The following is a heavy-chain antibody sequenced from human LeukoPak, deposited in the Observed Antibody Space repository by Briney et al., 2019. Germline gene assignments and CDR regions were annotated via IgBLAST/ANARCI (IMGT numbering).Heavy chain of an antibody. CDR1: GYTFTSYY. D-gene: IGHD5-18*01. V-gene: IGHV1-46*01. CDR3: ANVGGYSYGSDYYGMDV. Sequence: ASVKVSCKASGYTFTSYYMHWVRQAPGQGLEWMGIINPSGGSTSYAQKFQGRVTMTRDTSTSTVYMELSSLRSEDTAVYYCANVGGYSYGSDYYGMDVWGKGTTVTVSS. CDR2: INPSGGST. J-gene: IGHJ6*04.